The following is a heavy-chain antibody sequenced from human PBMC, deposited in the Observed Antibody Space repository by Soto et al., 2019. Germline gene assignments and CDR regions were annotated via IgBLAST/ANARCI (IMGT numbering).Heavy chain of an antibody. CDR2: ISAYNGNT. V-gene: IGHV1-18*01. J-gene: IGHJ5*02. CDR1: GYTFTSYG. CDR3: ARFWSGYYDWFDP. D-gene: IGHD3-3*01. Sequence: GASVKVSCKASGYTFTSYGISWVRQAPGQGLEWKGRISAYNGNTNYAQKLQGRVNMTTDTSTSTAYKELRNLRSEDTAVYYCARFWSGYYDWFDPWGQGTLVTVSS.